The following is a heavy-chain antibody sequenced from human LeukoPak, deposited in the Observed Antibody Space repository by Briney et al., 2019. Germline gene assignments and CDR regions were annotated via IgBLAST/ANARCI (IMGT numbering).Heavy chain of an antibody. CDR1: GFTFSNG. D-gene: IGHD5-24*01. V-gene: IGHV3-48*03. J-gene: IGHJ4*02. Sequence: PGGSLTLSCAASGFTFSNGMNWVRQAPGKGLEWVSYISSSGSTIYYADSVKGRFTISRDNAKNSLYLQMNSLRAEDTAVYYCARACRDGYNSPRVFDYWGQGTLVTVSS. CDR3: ARACRDGYNSPRVFDY. CDR2: ISSSGSTI.